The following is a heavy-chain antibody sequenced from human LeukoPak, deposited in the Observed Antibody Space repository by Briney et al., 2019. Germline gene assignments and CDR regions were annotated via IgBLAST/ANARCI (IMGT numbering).Heavy chain of an antibody. V-gene: IGHV3-7*03. J-gene: IGHJ6*03. CDR1: GFTFSGAW. Sequence: PGGSLRLSCTASGFTFSGAWMTWVRQAPGKGLEWVANIREDGTEKNYVDSVKGRFTISRDNAKNSLYLQMNSLRAEDTAVYYCARNGGDRYYYYYYMDVWGKGTTVTISS. CDR3: ARNGGDRYYYYYYMDV. D-gene: IGHD4-17*01. CDR2: IREDGTEK.